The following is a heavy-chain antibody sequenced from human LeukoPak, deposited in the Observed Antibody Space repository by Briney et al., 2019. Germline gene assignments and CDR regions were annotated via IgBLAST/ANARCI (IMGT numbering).Heavy chain of an antibody. J-gene: IGHJ4*02. CDR3: ARGGSSTLSPFDY. V-gene: IGHV4-38-2*02. CDR1: GYSISSGYY. CDR2: IYHSGTT. Sequence: SETLSLTCTVSGYSISSGYYWAWIRQPPGKGLEWIGSIYHSGTTYYNPSLRSRITIPVDTSKNQFSLEGTSVTAADTAVYYCARGGSSTLSPFDYWGQGTLVTFSS. D-gene: IGHD4-11*01.